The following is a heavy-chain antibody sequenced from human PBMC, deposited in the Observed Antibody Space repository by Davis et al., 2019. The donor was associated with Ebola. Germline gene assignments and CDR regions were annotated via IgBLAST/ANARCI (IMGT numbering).Heavy chain of an antibody. CDR3: AVYDFWSGSGLDP. CDR1: GFTVSSNY. CDR2: IYSDGST. Sequence: GGSLRLSCAASGFTVSSNYMSWVRQAPGKGLEWVSVIYSDGSTYYVDSVKGRFTISRDNSKNTLYLQMNSLRAEDTAVYYCAVYDFWSGSGLDPWGQGTLVTVSS. V-gene: IGHV3-53*01. D-gene: IGHD3-3*01. J-gene: IGHJ5*02.